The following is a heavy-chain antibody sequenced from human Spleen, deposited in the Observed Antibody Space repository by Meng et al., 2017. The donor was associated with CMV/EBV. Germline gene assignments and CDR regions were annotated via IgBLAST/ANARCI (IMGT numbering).Heavy chain of an antibody. CDR1: GFTFSSYS. D-gene: IGHD2-21*02. CDR2: ISGGSSYI. CDR3: ARDLVGVTTVYYYGMDV. Sequence: GESLKISCVASGFTFSSYSMNWVRQAPGKGLEWVSSISGGSSYIHYADSMEGRFTISRDNAMNSLFLQMTSLRAEDTAVYYCARDLVGVTTVYYYGMDVWGQGTTVTVSS. V-gene: IGHV3-21*01. J-gene: IGHJ6*02.